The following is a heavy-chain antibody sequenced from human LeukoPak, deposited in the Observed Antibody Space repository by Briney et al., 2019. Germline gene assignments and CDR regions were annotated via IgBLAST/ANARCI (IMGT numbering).Heavy chain of an antibody. D-gene: IGHD6-19*01. CDR3: ARREAGSGWSWYYFDY. V-gene: IGHV5-51*01. Sequence: GESLKTSCKGSGYSFTSYWIGWVRQMPGKGLEWMGIIYPGDSDTRYSPSFQGQVTISADKSISTAYLQWSSLKASDTAMYYCARREAGSGWSWYYFDYWGQGTLVTVSS. J-gene: IGHJ4*02. CDR1: GYSFTSYW. CDR2: IYPGDSDT.